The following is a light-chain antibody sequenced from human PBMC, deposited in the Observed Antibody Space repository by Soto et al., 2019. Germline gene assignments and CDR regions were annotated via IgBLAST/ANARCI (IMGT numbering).Light chain of an antibody. CDR2: EVS. Sequence: QSVLTQPPSASGSPGQSVTISCTGTSSDVGAYNYVSWYQQHPGKAPKLMIYEVSKRPSGVPDRFSGSKSGNTASLTVSGLQAEDEAEYYCSSYAGSSIVVFGGGTKLTVL. CDR3: SSYAGSSIVV. V-gene: IGLV2-8*01. CDR1: SSDVGAYNY. J-gene: IGLJ2*01.